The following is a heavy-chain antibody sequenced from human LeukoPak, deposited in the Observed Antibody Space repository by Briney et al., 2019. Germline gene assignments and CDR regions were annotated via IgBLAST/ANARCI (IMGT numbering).Heavy chain of an antibody. J-gene: IGHJ1*01. CDR2: IIPIFGTA. Sequence: SVKVSCKASGGTFSSYAISWVRQAPGQGLEWMGGIIPIFGTANYAQKFQGRVTITADESTSTAYMELSSLRSEDTAVYYCARGLPKAVCGMVIEDWGQGTLVTVSS. V-gene: IGHV1-69*13. D-gene: IGHD3-3*01. CDR3: ARGLPKAVCGMVIED. CDR1: GGTFSSYA.